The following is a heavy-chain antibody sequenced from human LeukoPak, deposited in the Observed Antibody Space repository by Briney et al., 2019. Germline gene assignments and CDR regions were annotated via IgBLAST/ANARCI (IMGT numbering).Heavy chain of an antibody. Sequence: ASVKVSCKAFGYTFTSNYMHWVRQAPGQGLEWMGIINPSGGSTSYAQKFQGRVTMTRDMSTSTVYMELSSLRSEDTAVYYCASVVGRGAFDIWGQGTMVTVSS. V-gene: IGHV1-46*01. CDR1: GYTFTSNY. D-gene: IGHD2-15*01. CDR2: INPSGGST. CDR3: ASVVGRGAFDI. J-gene: IGHJ3*02.